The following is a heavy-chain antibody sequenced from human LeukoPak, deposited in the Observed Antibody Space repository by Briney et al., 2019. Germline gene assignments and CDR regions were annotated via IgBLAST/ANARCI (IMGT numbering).Heavy chain of an antibody. Sequence: PETLSLTCAVYGGSFSGYYWSWIRQPPGKGLEWIGEINHSGSTNYNPSLKSRVTISVDTSKNQFSLKLSSVTAADTAVYYCARAPNSKIAAAKGDWFDPWGQGTLVTVSS. V-gene: IGHV4-34*01. D-gene: IGHD6-13*01. CDR3: ARAPNSKIAAAKGDWFDP. J-gene: IGHJ5*02. CDR1: GGSFSGYY. CDR2: INHSGST.